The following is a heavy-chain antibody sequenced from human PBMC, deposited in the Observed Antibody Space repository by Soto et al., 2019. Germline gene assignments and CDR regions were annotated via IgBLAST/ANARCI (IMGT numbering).Heavy chain of an antibody. CDR2: ISAYNGNT. J-gene: IGHJ5*02. V-gene: IGHV1-18*04. CDR1: GYTFTSYG. Sequence: GASVKVSCKASGYTFTSYGISWVRQAPGQGLEWMGWISAYNGNTNYAQKLQGRVTMTTDTSTSTAYMELRSLRSDDTAVYYCARNYYDFWSGYRDWFDPWGQGTLVTVS. CDR3: ARNYYDFWSGYRDWFDP. D-gene: IGHD3-3*01.